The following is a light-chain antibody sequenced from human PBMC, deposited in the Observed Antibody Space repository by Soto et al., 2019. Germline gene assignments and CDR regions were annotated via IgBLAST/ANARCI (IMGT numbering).Light chain of an antibody. CDR3: CSYAGGSTYV. Sequence: QSVLTQPASVSGSPGQSITISCTGTSSDVGSYNLVSWYQQHPGRAPKLLIYEANKRPSGVSNDFSGSKSANTASLTISGLRAEDEADYYCCSYAGGSTYVFGSGTKVTVL. CDR2: EAN. J-gene: IGLJ1*01. CDR1: SSDVGSYNL. V-gene: IGLV2-23*01.